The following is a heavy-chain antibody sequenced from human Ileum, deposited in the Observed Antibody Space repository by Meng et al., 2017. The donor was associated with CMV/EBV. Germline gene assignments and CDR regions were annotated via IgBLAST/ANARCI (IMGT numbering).Heavy chain of an antibody. Sequence: GGSLRLSCAASGFTFSSYAMSWVRQAPGKGLEWVSAISGSGGSTYYADSVKGRFTISRDNSKNTLYLQMNSLRAEDTAVYYCAKDSYYDFWSGYYRADDAFDIWGQGTMVTVSS. D-gene: IGHD3-3*01. V-gene: IGHV3-23*01. CDR3: AKDSYYDFWSGYYRADDAFDI. CDR2: ISGSGGST. J-gene: IGHJ3*02. CDR1: GFTFSSYA.